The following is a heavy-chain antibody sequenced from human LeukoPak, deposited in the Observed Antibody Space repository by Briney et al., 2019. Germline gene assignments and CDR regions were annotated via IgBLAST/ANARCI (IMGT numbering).Heavy chain of an antibody. CDR1: GFTFSSYW. CDR3: ASIGYFDSGFDY. Sequence: GSLRLSCAASGFTFSSYWMSWVRQAPGKGLEWVANIKQDGSDKYYVDSVKGRFTISRDNAKNSLYLQMNSLRAEDTAVYYCASIGYFDSGFDYWGQGTLVTVSS. CDR2: IKQDGSDK. V-gene: IGHV3-7*01. J-gene: IGHJ4*02. D-gene: IGHD3-9*01.